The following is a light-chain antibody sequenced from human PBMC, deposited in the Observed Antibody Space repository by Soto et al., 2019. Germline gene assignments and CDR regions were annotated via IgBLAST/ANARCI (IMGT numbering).Light chain of an antibody. J-gene: IGLJ1*01. CDR2: ANN. CDR1: TSDIGSNT. Sequence: QSALAQPPSASGTPGQKITISCSGSTSDIGSNTVNWYQQVPGTAPKLLIYANNQRPSGVPDRFSGSKSGTSASLAISGLQSEDEADYYCCSLTTSHTYVFGSGTKVTVL. CDR3: CSLTTSHTYV. V-gene: IGLV1-44*01.